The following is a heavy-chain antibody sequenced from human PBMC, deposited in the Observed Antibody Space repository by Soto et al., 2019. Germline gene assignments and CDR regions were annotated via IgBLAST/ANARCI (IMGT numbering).Heavy chain of an antibody. Sequence: SETLSPTCSVSGGSLSSSSYFWGWIRQPPGKGLEWIGSIYYSGSTYYNPSLKSRVTVSVGTSKNQFSLKLSSVTAADTAVYYCARHPSDFWFDPWGQGTLVTVSS. J-gene: IGHJ5*02. CDR2: IYYSGST. CDR3: ARHPSDFWFDP. V-gene: IGHV4-39*01. D-gene: IGHD2-21*02. CDR1: GGSLSSSSYF.